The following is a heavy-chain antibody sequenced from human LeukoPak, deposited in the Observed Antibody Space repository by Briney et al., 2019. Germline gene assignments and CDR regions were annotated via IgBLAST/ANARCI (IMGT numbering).Heavy chain of an antibody. V-gene: IGHV5-51*01. D-gene: IGHD3-16*01. Sequence: GESLKISCKASGYNFPKYWIGWVRPMSGKGLEWMGIIYPGDSDTRYSPSFQGQVTISADKSISTAYLQWSSLKASDTAMYYCARGMYYFDYWGQGTLVTVSS. CDR3: ARGMYYFDY. J-gene: IGHJ4*02. CDR1: GYNFPKYW. CDR2: IYPGDSDT.